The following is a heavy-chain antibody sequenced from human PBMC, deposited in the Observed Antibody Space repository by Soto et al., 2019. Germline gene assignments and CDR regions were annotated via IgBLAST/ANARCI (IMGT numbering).Heavy chain of an antibody. CDR1: GFTFSSYA. J-gene: IGHJ3*02. CDR2: ISGSGGST. V-gene: IGHV3-23*01. CDR3: AKDPGIGDAFDI. Sequence: EVQLLESGGGLVQPGGSLRLSCAASGFTFSSYAMSWVRQAPGQGLEWVSAISGSGGSTYYADSVKGRFTISRDNSKNTLYLQMNSLRAEDTAVYYCAKDPGIGDAFDIWGQGTMVTVSS. D-gene: IGHD3-16*01.